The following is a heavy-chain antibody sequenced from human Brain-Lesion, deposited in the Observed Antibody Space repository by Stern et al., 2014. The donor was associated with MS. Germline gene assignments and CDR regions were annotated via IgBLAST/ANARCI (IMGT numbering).Heavy chain of an antibody. V-gene: IGHV3-23*04. CDR3: AKWPHHIAVAGTRYFQH. CDR2: LSGRGGPT. J-gene: IGHJ1*01. Sequence: EVQLVESGRGLVQPGGSLRLPCAAPGFSFSTYALSWVGPTPGKGLQRASVLSGRGGPTYSADSGKVRFTISRDTSQNTLYLQIDSLRADDTAVYYCAKWPHHIAVAGTRYFQHWGQGALVTVSS. D-gene: IGHD6-19*01. CDR1: GFSFSTYA.